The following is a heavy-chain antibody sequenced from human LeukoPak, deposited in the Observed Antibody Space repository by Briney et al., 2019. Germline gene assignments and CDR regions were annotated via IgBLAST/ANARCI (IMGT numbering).Heavy chain of an antibody. Sequence: SETLSLTCTVSGSSIKNGGYYWSWIRQHPGRGLEWIGYIYYSGSSYYNPSLRSRVTISVDTSKNHFSLKLSSVTAADTAVYYCARNRDGYNSFDYWGQGTLVTVSS. J-gene: IGHJ4*02. CDR1: GSSIKNGGYY. CDR3: ARNRDGYNSFDY. V-gene: IGHV4-31*03. D-gene: IGHD5-24*01. CDR2: IYYSGSS.